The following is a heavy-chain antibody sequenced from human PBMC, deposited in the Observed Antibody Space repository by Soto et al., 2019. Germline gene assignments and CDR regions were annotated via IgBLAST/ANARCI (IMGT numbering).Heavy chain of an antibody. D-gene: IGHD3-22*01. Sequence: VQLVESGGGLVKPGGSLRLSCAASGFTFSDYYMTWIRQAPGKGLECISYISKSASTIKYAESVKGRFTISRDNAKNSLSLQMNSLRAEDTAVYYCARVGCSGNFCYDGLDVWGQGTAVTVSS. CDR2: ISKSASTI. V-gene: IGHV3-11*01. CDR1: GFTFSDYY. CDR3: ARVGCSGNFCYDGLDV. J-gene: IGHJ6*02.